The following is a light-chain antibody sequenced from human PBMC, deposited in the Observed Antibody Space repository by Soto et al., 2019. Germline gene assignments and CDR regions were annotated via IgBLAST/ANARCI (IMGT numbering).Light chain of an antibody. CDR3: QQHSNWPLT. CDR1: QSVSSSY. CDR2: DAS. J-gene: IGKJ4*01. Sequence: EIVLTQSPGTLSLSPGERATLSCRASQSVSSSYLAWYQQKPGQAPRLLIYDASSRATGIPDRFSGGGSGTDFTLTISSLEPEDFAVYYCQQHSNWPLTFGGGTKVDIK. V-gene: IGKV3D-20*02.